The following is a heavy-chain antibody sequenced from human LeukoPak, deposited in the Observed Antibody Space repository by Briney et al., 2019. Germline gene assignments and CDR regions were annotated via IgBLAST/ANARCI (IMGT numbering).Heavy chain of an antibody. J-gene: IGHJ4*02. D-gene: IGHD2-2*01. CDR1: GFTFSSYA. V-gene: IGHV3-23*01. Sequence: GGSLRLSCAASGFTFSSYAMSWVRQAPGKGLEWVSAISGSGGSTYYADSVKGRFTISRDNSKSTLYLQMNSLRAEDTAVYYCAKDYRPRVPAATFDYWGQGTLVTVSS. CDR3: AKDYRPRVPAATFDY. CDR2: ISGSGGST.